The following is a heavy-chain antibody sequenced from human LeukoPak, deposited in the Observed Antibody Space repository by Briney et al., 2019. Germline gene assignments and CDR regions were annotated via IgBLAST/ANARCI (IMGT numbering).Heavy chain of an antibody. J-gene: IGHJ4*02. V-gene: IGHV4-30-4*01. CDR3: ARDDTVTNGQVDY. Sequence: PSETLSLTCTVSGGSISSGDYYWSWIRQPPGKGLEWIGYIYYSGSTYYNPSLKSRVTISVDTSKNQFSLKLSSVTAADTAVYYSARDDTVTNGQVDYWGQGTLVTVSS. D-gene: IGHD4-17*01. CDR1: GGSISSGDYY. CDR2: IYYSGST.